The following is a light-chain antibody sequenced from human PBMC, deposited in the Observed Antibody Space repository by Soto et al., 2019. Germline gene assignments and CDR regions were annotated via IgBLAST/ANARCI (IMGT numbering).Light chain of an antibody. Sequence: QSVLTQPRSASGTPGQGFNIACSGSISNIGSNYVYWYQQLPGTAPKLLIYNNNQRPSGVPDRFSASKSGTSASLAIRGLRSEDEADYYCSSWDGSLSGYVFGAGTKVTVL. J-gene: IGLJ1*01. CDR3: SSWDGSLSGYV. V-gene: IGLV1-47*02. CDR2: NNN. CDR1: ISNIGSNY.